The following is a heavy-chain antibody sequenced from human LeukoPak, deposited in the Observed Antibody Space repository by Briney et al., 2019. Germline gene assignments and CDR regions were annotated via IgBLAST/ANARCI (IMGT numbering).Heavy chain of an antibody. V-gene: IGHV1-46*01. D-gene: IGHD2-2*03. Sequence: ASVKVSCKASGYTFINYGISWVRQAPGQGLEWMGIINPSGGSTSYAQKFQGRVTMTRDTSTSTVYMELSSLRSEDTAVCYCARDGLARGGMDVWGQGTTVTVSS. J-gene: IGHJ6*02. CDR3: ARDGLARGGMDV. CDR2: INPSGGST. CDR1: GYTFINYG.